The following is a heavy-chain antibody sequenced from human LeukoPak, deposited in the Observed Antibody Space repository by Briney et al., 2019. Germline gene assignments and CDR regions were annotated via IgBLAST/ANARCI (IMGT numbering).Heavy chain of an antibody. Sequence: GGSLRLSCAASGFTFSSYAMSWVRQAPGKGLEWVSAISGSGGSTYYADSVKGRFTISRDNSKNTLYLQMNSLRAEDTAVYYFAKDVEGSYYGSGSYTLYYFDYWGQGTLVTVSS. V-gene: IGHV3-23*01. D-gene: IGHD3-10*01. CDR3: AKDVEGSYYGSGSYTLYYFDY. CDR2: ISGSGGST. CDR1: GFTFSSYA. J-gene: IGHJ4*02.